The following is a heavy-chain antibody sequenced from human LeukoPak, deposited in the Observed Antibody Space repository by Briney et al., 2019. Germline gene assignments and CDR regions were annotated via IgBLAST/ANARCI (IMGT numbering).Heavy chain of an antibody. V-gene: IGHV4-59*01. Sequence: SETLSLTCTVSGGSISSYYWSWIRQPPGKGLEWIGYIYYSGSTNFNPSLKSRVTISVDTSKNQFSLKLSSVTAADTAVYYCARVYGSGSREVRYIDYWGQGTLVTVSS. CDR2: IYYSGST. CDR3: ARVYGSGSREVRYIDY. J-gene: IGHJ4*02. CDR1: GGSISSYY. D-gene: IGHD3-10*01.